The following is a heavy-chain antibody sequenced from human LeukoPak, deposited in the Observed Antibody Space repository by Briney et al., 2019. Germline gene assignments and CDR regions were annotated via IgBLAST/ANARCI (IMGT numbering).Heavy chain of an antibody. CDR3: ASGSSGYYYVFDY. CDR1: GGSISSSSYY. D-gene: IGHD3-22*01. CDR2: FYYSGST. Sequence: PSETLSLTCTVSGGSISSSSYYWGWIRQPPGKGLEWIGSFYYSGSTYYNPSLKSRVTISVGTSKNQFSLKLSSVTAADTAVYYCASGSSGYYYVFDYWGQGTLVTVSS. J-gene: IGHJ4*02. V-gene: IGHV4-39*07.